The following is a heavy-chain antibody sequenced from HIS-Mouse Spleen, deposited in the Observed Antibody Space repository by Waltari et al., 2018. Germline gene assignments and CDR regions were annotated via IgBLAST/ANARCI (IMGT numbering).Heavy chain of an antibody. J-gene: IGHJ4*02. Sequence: QVQLVQSGAEVKKPGASVKVSCKASGYTFTGYDMHWVRQAPGQGLEWMGWINPNSGGTNYAQKFQGRVTMTRDTSISTAYMELSRLRSDDTAVYYCARVGVVAATAKDPQWGYWGQGTLVTVSS. CDR1: GYTFTGYD. V-gene: IGHV1-2*02. CDR2: INPNSGGT. D-gene: IGHD2-15*01. CDR3: ARVGVVAATAKDPQWGY.